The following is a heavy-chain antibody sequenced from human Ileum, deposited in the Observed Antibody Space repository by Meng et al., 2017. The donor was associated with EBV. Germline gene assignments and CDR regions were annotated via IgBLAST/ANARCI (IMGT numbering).Heavy chain of an antibody. CDR2: INGDGTST. J-gene: IGHJ1*01. V-gene: IGHV3-74*01. CDR1: GLTFSSFW. Sequence: EVRLVEAGGGLVQPGGSLSLSCAVSGLTFSSFWMHWVRQGPGKGLVWVSRINGDGTSTSYADSVKGRFTISRDNAKNTLYLQMNSLRAEDTAVYYCARVGDYAYKDWGQGTLVTVSS. CDR3: ARVGDYAYKD. D-gene: IGHD4-17*01.